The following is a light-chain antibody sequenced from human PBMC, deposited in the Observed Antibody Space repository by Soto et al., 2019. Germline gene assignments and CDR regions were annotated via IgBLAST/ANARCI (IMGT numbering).Light chain of an antibody. CDR2: DVS. CDR3: ETWYSNTHKV. CDR1: SNDVGGYNF. J-gene: IGLJ3*02. Sequence: QSALTQPRSVSGSPGQSVTISCTGTSNDVGGYNFVSWYQQHPGKVPKLFIYDVSRRPSGVPDRFSGSKSGNTASLTISGLQAEDEADYYCETWYSNTHKVFGGGTKLTVL. V-gene: IGLV2-11*01.